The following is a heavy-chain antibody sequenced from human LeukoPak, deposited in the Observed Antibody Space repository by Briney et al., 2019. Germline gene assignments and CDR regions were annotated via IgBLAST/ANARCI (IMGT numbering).Heavy chain of an antibody. D-gene: IGHD5-18*01. CDR1: GYTFTSYG. CDR3: ARDRYSYGYRLTDY. Sequence: ASVKVSCKASGYTFTSYGISWVRQAPGQGLEWMGWISAYNGNTNYAQRLQGRVTMTTDTSTSTAYMELRSLRSDDTAVYYCARDRYSYGYRLTDYWGQGTLVTVSS. V-gene: IGHV1-18*01. J-gene: IGHJ4*02. CDR2: ISAYNGNT.